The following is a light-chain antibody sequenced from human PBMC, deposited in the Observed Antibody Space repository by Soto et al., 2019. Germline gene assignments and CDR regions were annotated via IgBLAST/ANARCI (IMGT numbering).Light chain of an antibody. CDR3: QQSKSFPRT. Sequence: DIQMTKSQSSVSALVGNRFTINCRPSQGIRSWLAWYQQKPGKAPKLLIYGASTLQSGVPPRFSGSGSGTDFTLTISSLQPEDFATYYCQQSKSFPRTFGGGTRVEIK. CDR1: QGIRSW. J-gene: IGKJ4*01. CDR2: GAS. V-gene: IGKV1D-12*01.